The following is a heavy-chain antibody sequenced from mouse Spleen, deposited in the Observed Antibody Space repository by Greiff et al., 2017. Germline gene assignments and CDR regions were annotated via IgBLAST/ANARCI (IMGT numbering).Heavy chain of an antibody. CDR1: GFAFSSYD. CDR3: ARGGYYAMDY. D-gene: IGHD1-1*02. Sequence: DVMLVESGGGLVKPGGSLKLSCEASGFAFSSYDMSWVRQTPEKRLEWVATISSGGSYTYYPDSVKGRFTISRDNARNTLYLQMSSLKSEDTARYYCARGGYYAMDYWGQGTSVTVSS. V-gene: IGHV5-9*02. CDR2: ISSGGSYT. J-gene: IGHJ4*01.